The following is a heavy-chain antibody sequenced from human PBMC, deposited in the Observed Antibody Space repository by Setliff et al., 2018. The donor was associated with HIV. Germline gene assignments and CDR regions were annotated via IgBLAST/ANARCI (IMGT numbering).Heavy chain of an antibody. CDR2: IIPIFGTA. D-gene: IGHD6-13*01. Sequence: SVKVSCKASGGTFSSYAISWVRQAPGQGLEWMGGIIPIFGTANYAQKFQGRVTITADESRSTAYMELSSLRSEDSAVYFCARPIRAAAGNDAFHVWGQGTMVTVSS. CDR1: GGTFSSYA. J-gene: IGHJ3*01. V-gene: IGHV1-69*13. CDR3: ARPIRAAAGNDAFHV.